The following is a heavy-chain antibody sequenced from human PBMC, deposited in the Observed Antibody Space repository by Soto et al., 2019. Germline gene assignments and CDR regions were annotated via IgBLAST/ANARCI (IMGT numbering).Heavy chain of an antibody. CDR3: ARDPWPADY. Sequence: EVQWVEDGGWLVQPGGSLRLHCAASGFTVSTKYMSCVRQAPGKGLEWVSGIYSCGSTFYADPVRGRCTIYTDNTKNNANLQMSSLRAKDTSVCSCARDPWPADYRGQGTLVTVSS. V-gene: IGHV3-66*01. J-gene: IGHJ4*02. CDR1: GFTVSTKY. CDR2: IYSCGST.